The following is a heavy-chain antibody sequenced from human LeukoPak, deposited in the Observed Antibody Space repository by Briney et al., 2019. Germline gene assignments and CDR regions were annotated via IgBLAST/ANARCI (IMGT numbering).Heavy chain of an antibody. D-gene: IGHD1-26*01. CDR3: ASSGSYRLDY. CDR1: GFTFSSYS. J-gene: IGHJ4*02. Sequence: GGSLRLSCAASGFTFSSYSMNWVRQAPGKGLEWVSHITASGTAMFYADSVKGRFTISRDNAKNSLYSQMNSLRDEDTAVYYCASSGSYRLDYWGQGTLVTVSS. V-gene: IGHV3-48*02. CDR2: ITASGTAM.